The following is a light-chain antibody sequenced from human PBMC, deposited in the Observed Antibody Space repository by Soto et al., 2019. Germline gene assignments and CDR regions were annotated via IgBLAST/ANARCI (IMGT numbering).Light chain of an antibody. CDR1: SSNIGSNY. J-gene: IGLJ3*02. V-gene: IGLV1-47*02. Sequence: QSVLTQPPSASGTPGQRVTISCSGSSSNIGSNYVYWYQQLPGTAPKLLIYSNNQRPSGVPDRFSGSKSGTSASLAISGLRSEDEADYYCLLFHSGPGVFGGGTKLTVL. CDR3: LLFHSGPGV. CDR2: SNN.